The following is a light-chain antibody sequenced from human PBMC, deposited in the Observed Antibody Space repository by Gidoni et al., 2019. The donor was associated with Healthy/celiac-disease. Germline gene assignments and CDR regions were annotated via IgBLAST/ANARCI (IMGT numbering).Light chain of an antibody. CDR1: SSNIGNND. CDR3: GTWDSSLSAGM. V-gene: IGLV1-51*01. J-gene: IGLJ3*02. CDR2: DNN. Sequence: PGQKVTISCSGSSSNIGNNDVSWYQQLPGTAPKLLIYDNNKRPSGIPDRFSGSKSGTSATLGITGLQTGDEADYYCGTWDSSLSAGMFGGGTKLTVL.